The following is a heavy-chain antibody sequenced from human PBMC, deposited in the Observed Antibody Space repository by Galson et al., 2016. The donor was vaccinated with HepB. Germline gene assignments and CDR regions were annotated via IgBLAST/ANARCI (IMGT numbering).Heavy chain of an antibody. CDR1: GFTFITYA. D-gene: IGHD2-15*01. V-gene: IGHV3-48*02. CDR3: ATQYCSGGSCYSAAPGYWYFDL. CDR2: ISSSSSSI. J-gene: IGHJ2*01. Sequence: SLRLSCAASGFTFITYAMSWVRQAPGKGLEWVSYISSSSSSIYYADSVKGRFTISRDNAKNSLYRQMNSLRDEDTAVYYCATQYCSGGSCYSAAPGYWYFDLWGRGTLVTVSS.